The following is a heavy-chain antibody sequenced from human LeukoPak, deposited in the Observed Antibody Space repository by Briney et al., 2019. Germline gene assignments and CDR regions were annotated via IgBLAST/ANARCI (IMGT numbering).Heavy chain of an antibody. Sequence: SETLSLTCAVHGGSFSGYYWSWIRQPPGKGLEWIGEINHSGSTSYNPSLKSRVTISVDTSKNQFSLKLSSVTAADTAVYYCARGMSALYGSGSYVFDYWGQGTLVTVSS. CDR1: GGSFSGYY. D-gene: IGHD3-10*01. J-gene: IGHJ4*02. CDR3: ARGMSALYGSGSYVFDY. CDR2: INHSGST. V-gene: IGHV4-34*01.